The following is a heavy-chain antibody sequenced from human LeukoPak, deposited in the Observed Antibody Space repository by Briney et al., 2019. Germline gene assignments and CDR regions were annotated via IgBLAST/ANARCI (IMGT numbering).Heavy chain of an antibody. J-gene: IGHJ4*02. CDR2: ISGSGGRT. V-gene: IGHV3-23*01. Sequence: PGGSLRLSCAASGFTFSSYSMNWVRQAPGKGLQWVSGISGSGGRTYYADSVKGRFTISRDNSKNTLYLQMKSLRAEDTAVYYCANEEVGATGEKYFDYWGQGTLVTVSS. CDR3: ANEEVGATGEKYFDY. D-gene: IGHD1-26*01. CDR1: GFTFSSYS.